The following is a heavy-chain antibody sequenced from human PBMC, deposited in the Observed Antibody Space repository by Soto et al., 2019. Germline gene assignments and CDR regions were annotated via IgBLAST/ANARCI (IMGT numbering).Heavy chain of an antibody. D-gene: IGHD3-3*01. V-gene: IGHV3-13*01. CDR3: ARGADFWSGSRYYHYAYDLDV. Sequence: GGSLRLSCAASGFNLSAHDMHWVRQVKGKGLEWVSALGVAGNTFESASVKGRFTISSENAKNSMYLQMKSLRAGDTAVYFCARGADFWSGSRYYHYAYDLDVWGHGTTVTVSS. CDR1: GFNLSAHD. CDR2: LGVAGNT. J-gene: IGHJ6*02.